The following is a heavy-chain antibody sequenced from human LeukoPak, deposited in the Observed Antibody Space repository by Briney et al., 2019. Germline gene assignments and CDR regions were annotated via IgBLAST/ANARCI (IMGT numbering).Heavy chain of an antibody. J-gene: IGHJ4*02. V-gene: IGHV4-61*08. CDR1: GFSPSTSGVC. Sequence: SGPTLVKPTQTLTLTCTFSGFSPSTSGVCVSWILQPPGKGLEWIGYIYYSGSTNYNPSLKSRVTISVDTSKNQFSLKLSSVTAADTAVYYCARVNSLWFGGEFDYWGQGTLVTVSS. CDR3: ARVNSLWFGGEFDY. D-gene: IGHD3-10*01. CDR2: IYYSGST.